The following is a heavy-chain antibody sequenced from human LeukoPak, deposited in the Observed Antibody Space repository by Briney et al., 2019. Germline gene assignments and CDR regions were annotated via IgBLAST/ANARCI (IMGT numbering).Heavy chain of an antibody. J-gene: IGHJ5*02. CDR1: GGSLSDYY. V-gene: IGHV4-34*01. D-gene: IGHD3-10*01. CDR2: INHSGTT. Sequence: SETLSLTCAVYGGSLSDYYWSWIRQPPGKGLEWIGEINHSGTTKYSPSLKSRVTMSVDTSRNQFSLKLNSVTAADTAVYFCARGQRLWSWYDPWGQGTLVTVSS. CDR3: ARGQRLWSWYDP.